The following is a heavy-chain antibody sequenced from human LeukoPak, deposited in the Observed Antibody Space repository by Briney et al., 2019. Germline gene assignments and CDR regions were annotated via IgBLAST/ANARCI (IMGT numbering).Heavy chain of an antibody. J-gene: IGHJ2*01. D-gene: IGHD2-15*01. CDR1: RFTFSSHA. V-gene: IGHV3-23*01. CDR3: ARVGSSWYFDL. CDR2: ISGSGGST. Sequence: GGSLRLSCAASRFTFSSHAMTWVRQAPGKGLEWVSSISGSGGSTYHADSVKGRFTISRDNSKNTLYLQMNSLRAEDTAVYYCARVGSSWYFDLWGRGTLVIVSS.